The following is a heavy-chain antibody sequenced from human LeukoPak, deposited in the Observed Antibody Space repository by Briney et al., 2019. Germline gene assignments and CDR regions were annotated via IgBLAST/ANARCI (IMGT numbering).Heavy chain of an antibody. CDR3: ARGVKQLVSRYYYGMDV. J-gene: IGHJ6*02. CDR1: GGSISSYY. Sequence: SETLSLTCTVSGGSISSYYWSWIRQPPGKGLEWIGYIYYSGSTNYNPSLKSRVTISVDTSKNQFSLKLSSVTAADTAVYYCARGVKQLVSRYYYGMDVWGQGTTVTVSS. D-gene: IGHD6-6*01. CDR2: IYYSGST. V-gene: IGHV4-59*01.